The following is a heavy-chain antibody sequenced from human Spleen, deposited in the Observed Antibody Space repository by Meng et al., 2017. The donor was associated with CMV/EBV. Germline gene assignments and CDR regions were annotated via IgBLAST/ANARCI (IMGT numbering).Heavy chain of an antibody. CDR3: AREGGYAIFGFTTFYLDS. Sequence: ASVKVSCKASGYTLTSYYMHWVRQAPGQGLEWMGRISRHNGDTIYAQNFQGRVTMTTDTSTNTAYMELRSLRSDDTAVYYCAREGGYAIFGFTTFYLDSWGQGTLVTVSS. V-gene: IGHV1-18*04. CDR1: GYTLTSYY. CDR2: ISRHNGDT. J-gene: IGHJ4*02. D-gene: IGHD2-8*01.